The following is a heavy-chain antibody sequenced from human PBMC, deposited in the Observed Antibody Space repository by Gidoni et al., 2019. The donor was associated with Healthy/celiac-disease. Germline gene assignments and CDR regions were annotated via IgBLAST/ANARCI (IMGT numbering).Heavy chain of an antibody. CDR1: AGSFSGYY. J-gene: IGHJ6*02. CDR2: INHSGST. CDR3: ARGRVRLRGYSYGFYYYYGMDV. Sequence: QVQLQQWGAGLLKPSETLSLTCAVYAGSFSGYYWSWIRQPPGKGLEWIGEINHSGSTNYTPSLKSRVTISVDTSKNQYSLKLSSVTAADTAVYYCARGRVRLRGYSYGFYYYYGMDVWGQGTTVTVSS. D-gene: IGHD5-18*01. V-gene: IGHV4-34*01.